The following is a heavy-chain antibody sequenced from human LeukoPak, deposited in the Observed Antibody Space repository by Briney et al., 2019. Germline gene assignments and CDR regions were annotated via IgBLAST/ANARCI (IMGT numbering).Heavy chain of an antibody. V-gene: IGHV1-18*01. Sequence: ASVKVSCKASGYSFTSYGISWVRQAPGQGLEWMGWINPYNGNTNYAQKLQGRVSLTTDTSTTTAYMELRSLRSDDTAVYYCASLYGSGSYYPSDYWGQGTLVTVSS. CDR1: GYSFTSYG. CDR2: INPYNGNT. D-gene: IGHD3-10*01. CDR3: ASLYGSGSYYPSDY. J-gene: IGHJ4*02.